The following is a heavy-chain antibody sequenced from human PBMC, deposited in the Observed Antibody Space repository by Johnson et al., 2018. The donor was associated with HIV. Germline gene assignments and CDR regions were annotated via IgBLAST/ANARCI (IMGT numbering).Heavy chain of an antibody. D-gene: IGHD3-10*01. CDR2: INWNGGST. CDR3: ARDGNYYGLSGAFDI. CDR1: GFTFSSYD. V-gene: IGHV3-NL1*01. Sequence: QVQLVESGGGLVQPGGSLRLSCAASGFTFSSYDMHWVRQATGKGLEWVSGINWNGGSTGYADSVKGRFTSSRDNSKNTLYLQMNSLRAEDMAVYYCARDGNYYGLSGAFDIWGQGTMVTVSS. J-gene: IGHJ3*02.